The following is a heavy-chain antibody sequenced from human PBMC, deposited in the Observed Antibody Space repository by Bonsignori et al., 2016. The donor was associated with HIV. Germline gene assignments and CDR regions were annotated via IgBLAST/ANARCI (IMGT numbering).Heavy chain of an antibody. D-gene: IGHD7-27*01. J-gene: IGHJ6*03. CDR2: IYTSGGT. V-gene: IGHV4-61*02. Sequence: IRQPPGKGLEWIGRIYTSGGTNYNPSLQSRVTISVDTSKNQFSLKLSSVTAADTAVYYCARDLTGGSYYYYYLDVWGTGTTVTVSS. CDR3: ARDLTGGSYYYYYLDV.